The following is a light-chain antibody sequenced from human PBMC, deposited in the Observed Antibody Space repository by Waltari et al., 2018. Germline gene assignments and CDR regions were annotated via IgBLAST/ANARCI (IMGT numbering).Light chain of an antibody. CDR1: QTLLYTSNNKNY. CDR2: WAS. V-gene: IGKV4-1*01. CDR3: QQYFSSPYT. J-gene: IGKJ2*01. Sequence: DIMMTQSPDALAVSLGERPTINCKSSQTLLYTSNNKNYLTWYQQKSGQPPKVLIFWASTRESGVAERFNGSGSGTDFTLTSNSLQPEDVAVYFCQQYFSSPYTFGQGTKLEIK.